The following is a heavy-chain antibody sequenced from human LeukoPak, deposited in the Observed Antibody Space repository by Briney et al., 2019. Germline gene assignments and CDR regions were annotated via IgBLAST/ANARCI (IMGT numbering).Heavy chain of an antibody. Sequence: SETLSLTCTLSDGSIGIHSWSWIRQPPGEGLEWIGTIHYGGSTSYNPSLKSRVTISVDRSKNRFSLKLTSVTAADTAVYYGASESRVRGILYFFDYWGRGTLVTVSS. CDR2: IHYGGST. J-gene: IGHJ4*02. D-gene: IGHD3-10*01. CDR1: DGSIGIHS. CDR3: ASESRVRGILYFFDY. V-gene: IGHV4-59*11.